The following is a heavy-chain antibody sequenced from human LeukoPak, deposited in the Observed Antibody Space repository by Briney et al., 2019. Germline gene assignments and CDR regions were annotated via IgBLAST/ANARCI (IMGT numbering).Heavy chain of an antibody. CDR1: GFTFSSYW. Sequence: GGSLRLSCAASGFTFSSYWMSWVRQAPGKGLEWVANIKKDGSEKYYVDSVKGRFTISRDNAKTSLYLQMISLRAEDTAVYYCARGGNYDAFDIWGQGTMVTVSS. V-gene: IGHV3-7*01. CDR3: ARGGNYDAFDI. D-gene: IGHD1-7*01. J-gene: IGHJ3*02. CDR2: IKKDGSEK.